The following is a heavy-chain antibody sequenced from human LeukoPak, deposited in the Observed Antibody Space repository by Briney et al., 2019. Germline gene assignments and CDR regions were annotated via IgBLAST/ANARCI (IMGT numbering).Heavy chain of an antibody. CDR2: IIPILGIA. V-gene: IGHV1-69*04. Sequence: ASVKVSCKASGGTFSSYAISWVRQAPGQGLEWMGRIIPILGIANYAQKFQGRVAITADKSTSTANMELSSLRSEDTAVYYCARVPGGVGYCSGGSCYYYYGMDVWGQGTTVTVSS. CDR3: ARVPGGVGYCSGGSCYYYYGMDV. CDR1: GGTFSSYA. D-gene: IGHD2-15*01. J-gene: IGHJ6*02.